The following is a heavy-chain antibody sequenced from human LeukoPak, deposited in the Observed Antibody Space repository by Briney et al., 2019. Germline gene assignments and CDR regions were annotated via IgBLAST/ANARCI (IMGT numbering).Heavy chain of an antibody. CDR3: ARHPPGYCSGGSCYNWFDP. D-gene: IGHD2-15*01. Sequence: GESLKISCKGSGYSFTSYWIGWVRPMPGKGLEWMGIIYPGDSDTRYSPSFQGQVTISADKSISTAYLQLSSLKALVTAMYYCARHPPGYCSGGSCYNWFDPWGQGTLVTVSS. CDR2: IYPGDSDT. V-gene: IGHV5-51*01. CDR1: GYSFTSYW. J-gene: IGHJ5*02.